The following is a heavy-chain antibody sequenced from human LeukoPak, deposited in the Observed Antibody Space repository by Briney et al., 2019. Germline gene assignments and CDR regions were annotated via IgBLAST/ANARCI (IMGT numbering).Heavy chain of an antibody. D-gene: IGHD3-10*01. V-gene: IGHV1-46*01. CDR3: ARVSRRGVPQDWFDP. J-gene: IGHJ5*02. CDR2: INPSGGST. Sequence: ASVKVSCKASGYTFTSYYMHWVRQAPGQGLEWMGIINPSGGSTRYAQKFQGRVTMTRDTSTSTVYMELSSLRSEDTAVYYCARVSRRGVPQDWFDPWGQGTLVTVYS. CDR1: GYTFTSYY.